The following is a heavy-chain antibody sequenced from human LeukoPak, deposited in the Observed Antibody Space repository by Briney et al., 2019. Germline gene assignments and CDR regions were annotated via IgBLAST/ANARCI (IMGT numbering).Heavy chain of an antibody. D-gene: IGHD2-15*01. Sequence: GGSLRLSCAASGLSFNTYAMSWVRQAPGKGLEWVSAISNTGGSTYYADSVKGRFTISRDKSKNTLSLQMNSLRAEDTAVYYCAQQVGYCSSGSCYFTYWGQGTLVTVSS. V-gene: IGHV3-23*01. CDR1: GLSFNTYA. CDR2: ISNTGGST. J-gene: IGHJ1*01. CDR3: AQQVGYCSSGSCYFTY.